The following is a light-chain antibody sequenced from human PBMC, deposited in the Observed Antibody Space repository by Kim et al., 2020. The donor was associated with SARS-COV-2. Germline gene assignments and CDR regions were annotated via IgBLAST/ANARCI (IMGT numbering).Light chain of an antibody. Sequence: PLSRHHRSGRTPTNYVQLYHQRPASAPTTVIYEDNQSPSGVPDRFSGSIDSSSNSASLTISGLKTEDEADYYCQSYDSSLWLFGGGTQLTVL. J-gene: IGLJ3*02. CDR3: QSYDSSLWL. V-gene: IGLV6-57*03. CDR1: SGRTPTNY. CDR2: EDN.